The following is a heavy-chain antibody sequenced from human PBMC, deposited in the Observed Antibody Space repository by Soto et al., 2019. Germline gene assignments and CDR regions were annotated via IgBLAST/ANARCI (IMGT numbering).Heavy chain of an antibody. V-gene: IGHV3-23*01. CDR3: AKGHDFWSGHPHAFDI. J-gene: IGHJ3*02. CDR2: ISGSGGST. CDR1: GFTFNNYG. D-gene: IGHD3-3*01. Sequence: PGGSLRLSCAASGFTFNNYGMSWVRQAPGKGLEWVSAISGSGGSTYYADSVKGRFTISRDNSKNTLYLQMNSLRAEDTAVYYCAKGHDFWSGHPHAFDIWGQGTMVTVS.